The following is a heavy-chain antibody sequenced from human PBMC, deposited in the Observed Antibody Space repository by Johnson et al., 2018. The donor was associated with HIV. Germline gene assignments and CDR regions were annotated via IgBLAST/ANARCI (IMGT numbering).Heavy chain of an antibody. CDR1: GFTFDDYG. D-gene: IGHD3-10*01. CDR3: ARGVLLWFRELSSLNDAFDI. V-gene: IGHV3-20*04. CDR2: INWNGGST. Sequence: EKLVESGGGVVRPGGSLRLSCAASGFTFDDYGMSWVRQAPGKGLEWVSGINWNGGSTGYADSVKGLFTLSRDNAKNSLYLQMNLLRAEDTALYYCARGVLLWFRELSSLNDAFDIWGQGTMVTVSS. J-gene: IGHJ3*02.